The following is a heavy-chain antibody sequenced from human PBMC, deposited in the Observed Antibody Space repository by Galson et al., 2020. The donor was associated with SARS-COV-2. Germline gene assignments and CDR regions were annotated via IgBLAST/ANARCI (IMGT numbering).Heavy chain of an antibody. CDR1: GFTFSSYS. CDR3: ARDLYGDYVFDY. Sequence: GESLKISCAASGFTFSSYSMNWVRQAPGKGLEWVSYISGSSSTIYYADSVQGRFTISRDNAKNSLYLQMNSLRAEDTAVYYCARDLYGDYVFDYWGQG. D-gene: IGHD4-17*01. V-gene: IGHV3-48*04. J-gene: IGHJ4*02. CDR2: ISGSSSTI.